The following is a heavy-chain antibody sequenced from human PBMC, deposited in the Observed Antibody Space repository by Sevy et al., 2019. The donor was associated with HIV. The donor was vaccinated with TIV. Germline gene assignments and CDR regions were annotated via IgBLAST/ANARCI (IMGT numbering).Heavy chain of an antibody. Sequence: GGSLRLSCAASGFTFDDYAMHWVRQAPGKGLEWVSLISWDGGSTYYAHSVKGRFTISRDNSKNSLYLQMNSLRAEDTALYYCAKGNTAMVSRCYFDYWGQGTLVTVSS. V-gene: IGHV3-43D*04. CDR2: ISWDGGST. CDR1: GFTFDDYA. D-gene: IGHD5-18*01. J-gene: IGHJ4*02. CDR3: AKGNTAMVSRCYFDY.